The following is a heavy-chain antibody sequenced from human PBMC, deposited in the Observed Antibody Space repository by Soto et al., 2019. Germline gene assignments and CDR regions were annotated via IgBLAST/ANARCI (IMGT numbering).Heavy chain of an antibody. CDR1: GDSISSDKW. J-gene: IGHJ4*02. V-gene: IGHV4-4*02. CDR3: ARGGDWQFDY. D-gene: IGHD2-21*02. Sequence: QVQLQESGPGLVQPSGTLSLTCAVSGDSISSDKWWSWVRQPPGKGLEWIGEIHHSGRTNYNPSLKSRVTILVEKSKNQVSLELSSMTAADTAVYYCARGGDWQFDYWGQGTLVTVSS. CDR2: IHHSGRT.